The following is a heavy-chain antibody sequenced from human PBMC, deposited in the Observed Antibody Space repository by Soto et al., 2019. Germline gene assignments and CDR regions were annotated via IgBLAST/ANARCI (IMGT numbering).Heavy chain of an antibody. J-gene: IGHJ5*02. CDR3: AHRRPLLRYFDWLLLDP. CDR2: IYWNDDK. D-gene: IGHD3-9*01. CDR1: GFSLSTSGVG. V-gene: IGHV2-5*01. Sequence: QITLKESGPTLVKPTQTLTLTCTFSGFSLSTSGVGVGWIRQPPGKALEWLALIYWNDDKRYSPSLKSRLTITKDTSKNQVVLTMTNMDPVDTATYYCAHRRPLLRYFDWLLLDPWGQGTLVTVSS.